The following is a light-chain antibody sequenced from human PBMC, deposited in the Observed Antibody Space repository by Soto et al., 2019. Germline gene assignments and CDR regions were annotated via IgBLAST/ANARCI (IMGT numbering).Light chain of an antibody. V-gene: IGKV1-5*03. Sequence: DIQMTQSPSTLSASVGDRVTITCRASPSIDSWLAWYQQKPGKAPNLLIYKASNLENGVPLRFSGSGSGTEFTLTISSLQPDDFATYYCQQYKTYCTFGGGTKVEIK. CDR3: QQYKTYCT. J-gene: IGKJ4*01. CDR2: KAS. CDR1: PSIDSW.